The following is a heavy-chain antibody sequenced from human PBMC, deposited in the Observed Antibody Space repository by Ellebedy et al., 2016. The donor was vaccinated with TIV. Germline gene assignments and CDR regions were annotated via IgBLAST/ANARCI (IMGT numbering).Heavy chain of an antibody. CDR1: GGSISSYY. CDR2: IYYSGST. D-gene: IGHD4-17*01. CDR3: AGDYGADFDY. Sequence: MPSETLSLTCTLSGGSISSYYWSWIRQPPGKGLEWIGYIYYSGSTNYNPSLKSRVTISVDMSKNQFSLRMSSVTAADTAVYYCAGDYGADFDYWGQGTLVTVSS. J-gene: IGHJ4*02. V-gene: IGHV4-59*08.